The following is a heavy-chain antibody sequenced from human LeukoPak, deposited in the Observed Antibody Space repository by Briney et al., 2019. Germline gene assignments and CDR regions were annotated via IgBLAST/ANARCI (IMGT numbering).Heavy chain of an antibody. J-gene: IGHJ6*03. Sequence: SETLSLTCTVSGGSISSSSYYWGWIRQPPGKGLEWIGSIYYSGSTYYNPSLKSRVTISVDTSKNQFSLKLSSATAADTAVYYCARTTEGGYTYGYFYYYYMDVWGKGTTVTISS. CDR3: ARTTEGGYTYGYFYYYYMDV. D-gene: IGHD5-18*01. V-gene: IGHV4-39*07. CDR2: IYYSGST. CDR1: GGSISSSSYY.